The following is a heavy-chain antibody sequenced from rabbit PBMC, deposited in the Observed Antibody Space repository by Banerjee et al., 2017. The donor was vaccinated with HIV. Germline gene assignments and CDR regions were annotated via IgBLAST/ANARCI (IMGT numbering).Heavy chain of an antibody. CDR1: GFTISSGYD. D-gene: IGHD4-1*01. CDR2: INIGRTTRN. CDR3: VRHNSGLTL. V-gene: IGHV1S45*01. J-gene: IGHJ4*01. Sequence: ELVESGGGLVQPEGSLTLTCTASGFTISSGYDMCWVRQAPGKGLEWIACINIGRTTRNAYASWAKGRFTISKTSSTTVTLQMTSLTAADTATYFCVRHNSGLTLWGPGTLVTVS.